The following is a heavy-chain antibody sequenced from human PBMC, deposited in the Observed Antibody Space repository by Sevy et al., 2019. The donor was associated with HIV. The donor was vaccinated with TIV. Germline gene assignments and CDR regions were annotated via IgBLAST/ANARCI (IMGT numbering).Heavy chain of an antibody. CDR3: AKETWGLFDP. D-gene: IGHD7-27*01. V-gene: IGHV3-23*01. CDR2: INGSGSKT. CDR1: GFTFSGYA. Sequence: GGSLRLSCAASGFTFSGYAMSWVRQAPGKGLEWVSLINGSGSKTYYADSVKGRFTISRDNSKNTVNLQMNSLRVEDTAIYYCAKETWGLFDPWGQGILVTVSS. J-gene: IGHJ5*02.